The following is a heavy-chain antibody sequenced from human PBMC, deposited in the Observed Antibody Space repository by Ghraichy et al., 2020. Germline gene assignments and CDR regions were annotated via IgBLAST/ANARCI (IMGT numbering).Heavy chain of an antibody. CDR3: AHSSMVRGEMWLAG. J-gene: IGHJ4*02. CDR2: IFSNDQK. D-gene: IGHD3-10*01. V-gene: IGHV2-26*01. CDR1: GLSLYNTKMG. Sequence: SGPTLVKPTETLTLTCTVSGLSLYNTKMGVSWIRQPPGEALEWLAHIFSNDQKMYSTSLESRLTISKDASKSQVVLTMTNMDPVDTATYYCAHSSMVRGEMWLAGWGQGTLVTVSS.